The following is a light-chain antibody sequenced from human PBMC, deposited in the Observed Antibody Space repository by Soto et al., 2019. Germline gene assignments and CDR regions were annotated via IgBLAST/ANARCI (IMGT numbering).Light chain of an antibody. CDR1: GSNIGSNS. CDR3: ATWDDSLIGGV. J-gene: IGLJ3*02. CDR2: GNN. Sequence: QSVLAQPPSASGTPGQTVAISCSGSGSNIGSNSVSWYQQVPGTAPKLVIYGNNQRPSGVPDRFSASKSDTSASLAISGLQSEDEADYFCATWDDSLIGGVFGGGTNLTVL. V-gene: IGLV1-44*01.